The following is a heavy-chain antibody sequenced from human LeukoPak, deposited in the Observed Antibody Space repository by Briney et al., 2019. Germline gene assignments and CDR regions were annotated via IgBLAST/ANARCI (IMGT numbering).Heavy chain of an antibody. J-gene: IGHJ4*02. CDR2: INHSGST. V-gene: IGHV4-34*01. CDR1: GGSFSGYY. Sequence: SETLSLTCAVHGGSFSGYYWSWIRQPPGKGLEWIGEINHSGSTNYNPSLKSRVTISVDTPKNQFSLKLSSVTAADTAVYYCAGGWKVGARSFDYWGQGTLVTVSS. CDR3: AGGWKVGARSFDY. D-gene: IGHD1-1*01.